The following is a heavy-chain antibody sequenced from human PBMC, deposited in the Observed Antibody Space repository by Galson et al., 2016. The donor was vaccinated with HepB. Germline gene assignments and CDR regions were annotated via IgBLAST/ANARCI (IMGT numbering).Heavy chain of an antibody. V-gene: IGHV5-51*01. CDR3: ARYGAYEGFDY. CDR1: GYRFAGYW. CDR2: IYPGDSDS. J-gene: IGHJ4*02. D-gene: IGHD5-12*01. Sequence: QSGAEVKKPGESLKISCKGSGYRFAGYWIGWVRQMPGRGLEWTGSIYPGDSDSKYSPSFQGHVTISADKSITTAYLQWSSLKASDTDMYYCARYGAYEGFDYCGQGTLVTGSS.